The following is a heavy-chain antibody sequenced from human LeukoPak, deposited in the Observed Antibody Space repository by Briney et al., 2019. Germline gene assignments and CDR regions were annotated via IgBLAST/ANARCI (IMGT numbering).Heavy chain of an antibody. V-gene: IGHV4-39*07. CDR1: GGSISRNSDY. Sequence: SETLSLNCTVSGGSISRNSDYWGWIRQPPGKGLEWIGSIYYGGSTYYNPSLKSRVTISVDTSKNQLSLQLSSVTAADTAVYYCATGSKSSSSDAFDVWGQGTMLSVSS. D-gene: IGHD6-6*01. CDR2: IYYGGST. J-gene: IGHJ3*01. CDR3: ATGSKSSSSDAFDV.